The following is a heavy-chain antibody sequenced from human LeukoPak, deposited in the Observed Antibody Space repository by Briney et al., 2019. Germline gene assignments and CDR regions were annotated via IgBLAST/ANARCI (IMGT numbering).Heavy chain of an antibody. CDR3: ARVITGTTGFGFDP. V-gene: IGHV4-39*07. J-gene: IGHJ5*02. Sequence: SETLSLTCTVSGGSISSSSYYWGWIRQPPGKGLEWIGSIYYSGSTYYNPSLKSRVTISVDTSKNQFSLQLNSVTPEDTAVYYCARVITGTTGFGFDPWGQGTLVTVSS. CDR2: IYYSGST. D-gene: IGHD1-7*01. CDR1: GGSISSSSYY.